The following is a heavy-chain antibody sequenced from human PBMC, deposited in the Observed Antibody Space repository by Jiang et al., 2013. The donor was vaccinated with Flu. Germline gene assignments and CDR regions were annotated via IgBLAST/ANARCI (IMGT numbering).Heavy chain of an antibody. D-gene: IGHD2-15*01. CDR1: GGSFSGYY. CDR3: ARSGPTIGYCSGGSCYSRSRIKYFDY. J-gene: IGHJ4*02. CDR2: INHSGST. V-gene: IGHV4-34*01. Sequence: SLTCAVYGGSFSGYYWSWIRQPPGKGLEWIGEINHSGSTNYNPSLKSRVTISVDTSKNQFSLKLSSVTAADTAVYYCARSGPTIGYCSGGSCYSRSRIKYFDYWGQGTLVTVSS.